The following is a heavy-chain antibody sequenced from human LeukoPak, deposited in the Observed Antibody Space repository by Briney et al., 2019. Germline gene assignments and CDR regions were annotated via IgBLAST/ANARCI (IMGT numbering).Heavy chain of an antibody. Sequence: GASVKVSCKASGYTFTSYAMHWVRQAPGQRLEWMGWINAGNGSTKYSQEFQGRVTITRDTSASTAYMELSSLRSEDMAVYYCARDRRLFYYDSSGLDYWGQGTLVTVSS. D-gene: IGHD3-22*01. CDR3: ARDRRLFYYDSSGLDY. V-gene: IGHV1-3*03. J-gene: IGHJ4*02. CDR1: GYTFTSYA. CDR2: INAGNGST.